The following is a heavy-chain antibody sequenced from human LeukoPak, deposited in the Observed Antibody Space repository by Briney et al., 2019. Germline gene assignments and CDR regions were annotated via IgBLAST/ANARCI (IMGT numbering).Heavy chain of an antibody. D-gene: IGHD3-3*01. V-gene: IGHV4-59*08. CDR2: MYYSGST. CDR1: GGSISSYY. J-gene: IGHJ4*02. Sequence: SETLSLTCIVSGGSISSYYWSWIRQPPGKGLEWIGYMYYSGSTTYNPSPKSRVTISADSSKNQFSLNLTSVTAADTAVYYCARRFFWSGPSDYFDYWGQGTLVTVSS. CDR3: ARRFFWSGPSDYFDY.